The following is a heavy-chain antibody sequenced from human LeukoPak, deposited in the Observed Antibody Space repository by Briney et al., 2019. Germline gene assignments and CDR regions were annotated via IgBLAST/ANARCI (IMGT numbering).Heavy chain of an antibody. Sequence: GESLKISCKGSGYSFTSYWIGWVRQKPGKGLEWMGIIYPGDSETRYSPSFQGQVTISADKSISTAYLQWSSLKASDIAMYYRAREAYGSGSPLDYWGQGTLVTVSS. J-gene: IGHJ4*02. CDR2: IYPGDSET. CDR3: AREAYGSGSPLDY. CDR1: GYSFTSYW. V-gene: IGHV5-51*01. D-gene: IGHD3-10*01.